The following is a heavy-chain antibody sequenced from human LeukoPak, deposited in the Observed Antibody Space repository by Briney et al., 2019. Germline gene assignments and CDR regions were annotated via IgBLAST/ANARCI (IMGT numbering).Heavy chain of an antibody. V-gene: IGHV3-64D*06. D-gene: IGHD1-7*01. CDR3: VKENYATLDYYYGMDV. CDR2: ISSNGGST. CDR1: GFTFSSYA. Sequence: GGSLRLSCSASGFTFSSYAMHWVRQAPGNGLEYVSAISSNGGSTYYADSVKGRFTISRDNSKNTLYLQMSSLRAEETAVYYCVKENYATLDYYYGMDVWGKGTTVTVSS. J-gene: IGHJ6*04.